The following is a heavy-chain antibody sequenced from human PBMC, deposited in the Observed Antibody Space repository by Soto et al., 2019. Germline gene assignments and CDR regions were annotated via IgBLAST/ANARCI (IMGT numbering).Heavy chain of an antibody. J-gene: IGHJ3*01. Sequence: GGSLRLSCAASGFVVTDYYMSWVRQAPGKGLEWVAVFLIGGDTHYGESVKGRFTISRDNSKNTLYLQMNSLRAEDTAVYYCAREPLWSGPLPLDAFDLWGQGTMVPVSS. CDR1: GFVVTDYY. CDR3: AREPLWSGPLPLDAFDL. V-gene: IGHV3-53*01. D-gene: IGHD3-3*01. CDR2: FLIGGDT.